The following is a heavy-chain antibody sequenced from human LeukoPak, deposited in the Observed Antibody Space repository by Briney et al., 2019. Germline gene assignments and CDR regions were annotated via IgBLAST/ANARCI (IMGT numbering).Heavy chain of an antibody. Sequence: SETLSLTCTVSGGSLSSSSYYWGWLRQPPGRGLEWIGSIYYSGSTYYNPSLKSRVTISVDTSKNQFSLKLSSVTAADTAVYYCAREASAQKRTGTLDYWGQGTLVTVSS. CDR2: IYYSGST. CDR3: AREASAQKRTGTLDY. CDR1: GGSLSSSSYY. D-gene: IGHD1-14*01. J-gene: IGHJ4*02. V-gene: IGHV4-39*02.